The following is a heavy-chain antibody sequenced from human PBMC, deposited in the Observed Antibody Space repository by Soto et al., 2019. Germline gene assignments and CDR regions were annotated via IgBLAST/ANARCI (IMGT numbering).Heavy chain of an antibody. Sequence: GGSLRLSCAASGFTFSSYSMNWVRQAPGKGLEWVSSISSSSSYIYYADSVKGRFTISRDNAKNSLYLQMNSLRAEDTAVYYCARDLEQQLVLGTYYYYGMDVWGQGTTVTVSS. V-gene: IGHV3-21*01. CDR2: ISSSSSYI. D-gene: IGHD6-13*01. CDR3: ARDLEQQLVLGTYYYYGMDV. J-gene: IGHJ6*02. CDR1: GFTFSSYS.